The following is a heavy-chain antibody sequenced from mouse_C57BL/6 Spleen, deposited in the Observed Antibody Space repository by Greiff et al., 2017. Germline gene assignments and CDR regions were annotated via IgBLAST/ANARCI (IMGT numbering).Heavy chain of an antibody. CDR2: ISSGSSTI. J-gene: IGHJ3*01. CDR3: ARGVLRGFAY. CDR1: GFTFSDYG. Sequence: VKLMESGGGLVKPGGSLKLSCAASGFTFSDYGMHWVRQAPEKGLEWVAYISSGSSTIYYADTVKGRFTISRDNAKNTLFLQMTSLRSEDTAMYYCARGVLRGFAYWGQGTLVTVSA. V-gene: IGHV5-17*01. D-gene: IGHD1-1*01.